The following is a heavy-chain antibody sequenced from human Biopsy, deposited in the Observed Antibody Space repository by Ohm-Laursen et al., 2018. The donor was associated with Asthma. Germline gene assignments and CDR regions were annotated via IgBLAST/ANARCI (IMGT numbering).Heavy chain of an antibody. D-gene: IGHD1-26*01. CDR3: AKEVFPGWELRRGPDY. CDR2: ISFDGSNK. Sequence: SLRLSCAATGFTFSNYGMHWVRQAPGKGLDWVAVISFDGSNKNYTDSVKGRFTISRDNSRNTLHLQMNSLRAEDTAVYYCAKEVFPGWELRRGPDYWGQGTLVTVSS. J-gene: IGHJ4*02. V-gene: IGHV3-30*18. CDR1: GFTFSNYG.